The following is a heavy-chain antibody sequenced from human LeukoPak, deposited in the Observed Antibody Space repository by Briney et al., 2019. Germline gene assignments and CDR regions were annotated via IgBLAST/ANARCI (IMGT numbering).Heavy chain of an antibody. J-gene: IGHJ1*01. Sequence: ASVKVSCKASGYTFTGYYIHWVRQAPGQGLEWMGWINPNSGGTNYAQKFQGRVTMTRDTSISTAYMELSRLRSDDTAVFYCARDLIGYCRGASCPHWGQGTLVTVSS. CDR2: INPNSGGT. CDR3: ARDLIGYCRGASCPH. CDR1: GYTFTGYY. V-gene: IGHV1-2*02. D-gene: IGHD2-15*01.